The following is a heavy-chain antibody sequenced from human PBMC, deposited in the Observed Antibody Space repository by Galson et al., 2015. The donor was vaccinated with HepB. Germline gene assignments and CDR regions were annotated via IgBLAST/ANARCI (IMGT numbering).Heavy chain of an antibody. V-gene: IGHV4-30-4*07. CDR2: FYYSGST. Sequence: TLSLTCAVSGGSISSGDYSWSWIRQPPGKGLEWIGNFYYSGSTYYNPSLKSRISISADTSENQFSLRLSSLTAADTVVYYCARSPPPNCSRRSCYVVGVDIWGQGTMVTVSS. CDR3: ARSPPPNCSRRSCYVVGVDI. D-gene: IGHD2-2*01. CDR1: GGSISSGDYS. J-gene: IGHJ3*02.